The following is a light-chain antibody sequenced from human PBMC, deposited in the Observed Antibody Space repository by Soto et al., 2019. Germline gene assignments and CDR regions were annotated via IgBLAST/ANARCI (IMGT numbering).Light chain of an antibody. CDR3: SSYTTSSTVL. CDR2: DVV. Sequence: QSVLTQPASVSASPGQSITISCTGSSSDIGTYTFVSWYQQHPGKVPKLMVYDVVNRPSGVSNRLSGSKSGNTASLTISGLQAEDEADYYCSSYTTSSTVLFGGGTKLTVL. CDR1: SSDIGTYTF. J-gene: IGLJ2*01. V-gene: IGLV2-14*03.